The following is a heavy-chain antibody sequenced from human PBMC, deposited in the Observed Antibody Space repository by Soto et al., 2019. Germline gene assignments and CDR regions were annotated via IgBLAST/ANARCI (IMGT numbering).Heavy chain of an antibody. D-gene: IGHD3-22*01. CDR3: ARAQPTYSSSYFDY. CDR1: GFTFSSYA. Sequence: EVQLLESGGDLVQPGGSLRLPCAASGFTFSSYAMSWVRQAPGKGLEWVSTISGRGDDTYYTDSVKGLFTISRDNSKNTLYVHMNSLRAEDTAVYYCARAQPTYSSSYFDYWGQGTLVTVSS. CDR2: ISGRGDDT. J-gene: IGHJ4*02. V-gene: IGHV3-23*01.